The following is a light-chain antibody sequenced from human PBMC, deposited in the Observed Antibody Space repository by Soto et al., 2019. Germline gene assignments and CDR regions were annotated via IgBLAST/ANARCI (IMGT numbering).Light chain of an antibody. Sequence: EIVWTQSPGTLSLSPGQRATLSCRASQRLSASDIAWYQQKPGQAPKFLIYGVSSRATGIPDRFSGSGSGTDFTLTISRLEPEDFAVYHGQQYGSSPLITFGQGTRLEIK. CDR1: QRLSASD. CDR3: QQYGSSPLIT. CDR2: GVS. V-gene: IGKV3-20*01. J-gene: IGKJ5*01.